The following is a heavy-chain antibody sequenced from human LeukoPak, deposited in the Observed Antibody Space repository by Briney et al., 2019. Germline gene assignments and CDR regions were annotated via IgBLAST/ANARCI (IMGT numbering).Heavy chain of an antibody. CDR2: INHSGST. Sequence: SETLSLTCAVYGGSFSGYYWSWIRQPPGKGLEWIEEINHSGSTNYNPSLKSRVTISVDTSKNQFSLKLSSVTAADTAVYYCARVRYYYGSGSADYWGQGTLVTVSS. D-gene: IGHD3-10*01. V-gene: IGHV4-34*01. CDR1: GGSFSGYY. CDR3: ARVRYYYGSGSADY. J-gene: IGHJ4*02.